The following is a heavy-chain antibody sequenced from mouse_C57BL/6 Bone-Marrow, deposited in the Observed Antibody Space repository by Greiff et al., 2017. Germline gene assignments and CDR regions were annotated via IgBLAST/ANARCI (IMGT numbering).Heavy chain of an antibody. V-gene: IGHV5-17*01. CDR3: ARVSPFAY. Sequence: EVKLMESGGGLVKPGGSLKLSCAASGFNFSDYGMHWVRQAPKKGLEWVAYISSGSSTIYYADTVKGRFTLSRDKAKHTLFLQITSLRSEDTAMYYCARVSPFAYWGQGTLVTVSA. J-gene: IGHJ3*01. CDR1: GFNFSDYG. CDR2: ISSGSSTI.